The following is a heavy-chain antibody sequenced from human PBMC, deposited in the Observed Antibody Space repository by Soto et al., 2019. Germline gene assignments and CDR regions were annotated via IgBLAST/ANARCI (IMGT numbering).Heavy chain of an antibody. Sequence: QVHLVQSGAEVKKPGSSVKVSCKASGGSFRRYAISWVRQAPGQGLEWMGGSLLIFGSPSHAQKFQGRVTITADESTSTAYLELTSLTSEDTAMYYCVFGDCTSTSCSYYFYGLDVWGQGTTVTVSS. CDR3: VFGDCTSTSCSYYFYGLDV. J-gene: IGHJ6*02. CDR1: GGSFRRYA. CDR2: SLLIFGSP. V-gene: IGHV1-69*01. D-gene: IGHD2-2*01.